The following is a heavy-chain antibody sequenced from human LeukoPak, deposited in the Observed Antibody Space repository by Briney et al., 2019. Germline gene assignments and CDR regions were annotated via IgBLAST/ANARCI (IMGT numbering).Heavy chain of an antibody. CDR1: GFTFSNAW. V-gene: IGHV3-15*01. Sequence: GGSLRLSCAASGFTFSNAWMSWLRQAPGKGLEWVGRIKSKTDGGTTDYAAPVKGRFTISRDDSKNTLYLQMNSLKTEDTAVYYCTTRATMVRGDVFDYWGQGTLVTVSS. D-gene: IGHD3-10*01. J-gene: IGHJ4*02. CDR2: IKSKTDGGTT. CDR3: TTRATMVRGDVFDY.